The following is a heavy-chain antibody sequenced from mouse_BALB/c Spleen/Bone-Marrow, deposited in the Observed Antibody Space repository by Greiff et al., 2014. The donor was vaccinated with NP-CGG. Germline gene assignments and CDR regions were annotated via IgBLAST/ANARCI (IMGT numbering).Heavy chain of an antibody. CDR2: IYPGDGDT. J-gene: IGHJ4*01. Sequence: QVQLQQSGAELARPGASVKLSCKAAGYTFTSYWMQWVKQRPGQGLEWIGAIYPGDGDTRYSQKFKEKATLTADKSSSTAYIQLSSLASEDSAVYFCARRGSNYENAMAFWGQGPSGIVSS. D-gene: IGHD2-4*01. V-gene: IGHV1-87*01. CDR3: ARRGSNYENAMAF. CDR1: GYTFTSYW.